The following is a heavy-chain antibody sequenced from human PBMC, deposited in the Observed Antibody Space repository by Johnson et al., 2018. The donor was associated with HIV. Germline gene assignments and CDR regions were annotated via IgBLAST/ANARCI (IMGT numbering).Heavy chain of an antibody. J-gene: IGHJ3*02. V-gene: IGHV3-15*01. Sequence: VQLVESGGGLVQPGGSLRLSCAASGLTFSNAWMSWVRQAPGKGLEWVGRIKSKTDGGTTDYAAPVKGRFTISRDDSKNTLYLQMNSLRAEDTAVYYCAKDSTYYDSGGAFDIWGQGTMVTVYS. CDR3: AKDSTYYDSGGAFDI. CDR2: IKSKTDGGTT. D-gene: IGHD3-3*01. CDR1: GLTFSNAW.